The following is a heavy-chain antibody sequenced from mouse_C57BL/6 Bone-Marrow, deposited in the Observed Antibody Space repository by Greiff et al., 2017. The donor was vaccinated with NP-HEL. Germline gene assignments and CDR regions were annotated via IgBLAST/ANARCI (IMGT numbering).Heavy chain of an antibody. CDR2: ISNGGGST. CDR3: ARHAYYAMDY. CDR1: GFTFSDYY. Sequence: EVKLMESGGGLVQPGGSLKLSCAASGFTFSDYYMYWVRQTPEKRLEWVAYISNGGGSTYYPDTVKGRFTISRDNAKNTLYLQMSRLKSEDTAMYYCARHAYYAMDYWGQGTSVTVSS. V-gene: IGHV5-12*01. J-gene: IGHJ4*01.